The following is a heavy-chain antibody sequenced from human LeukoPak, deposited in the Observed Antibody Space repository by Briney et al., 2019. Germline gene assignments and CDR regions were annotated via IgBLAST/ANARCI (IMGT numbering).Heavy chain of an antibody. CDR1: GFTFSSYG. CDR3: AKSGLNRFDY. D-gene: IGHD2-15*01. V-gene: IGHV3-23*01. CDR2: ISGRDDST. J-gene: IGHJ4*02. Sequence: GGSLRLSCAASGFTFSSYGMNWVRQAPGKGLEWVSTISGRDDSTYYADSVKGRFTISRDNSKNTLYLQVNSLRAEDTAVYYCAKSGLNRFDYWGQGTLVTVSS.